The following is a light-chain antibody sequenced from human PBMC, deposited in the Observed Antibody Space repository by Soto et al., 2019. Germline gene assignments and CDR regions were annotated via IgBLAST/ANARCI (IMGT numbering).Light chain of an antibody. V-gene: IGLV2-14*01. Sequence: QSALTQPASVSGSPGQSITISCTGTSSDVGVYNYVSWYQQHPGKAPKLMIYEVSNRPSWVSNRFSGSKSGNTASLTISGLQAADEADYYCSSYTSSSTLYVCGTGTKLTVL. CDR2: EVS. CDR1: SSDVGVYNY. J-gene: IGLJ1*01. CDR3: SSYTSSSTLYV.